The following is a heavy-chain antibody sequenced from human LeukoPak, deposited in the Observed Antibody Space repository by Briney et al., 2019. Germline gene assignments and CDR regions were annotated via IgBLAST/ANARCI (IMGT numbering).Heavy chain of an antibody. Sequence: SETLSLTCAVSGGSINSGDYSWSWIRQPPGKGLEWIGYIFQSGSTYYNPSLKSRVTISVDRSKNQFSLKLSSVTAADTAVYYCARVGSDWNDVRYNWFDPWGQGTLVTVSS. CDR2: IFQSGST. CDR1: GGSINSGDYS. CDR3: ARVGSDWNDVRYNWFDP. J-gene: IGHJ5*02. D-gene: IGHD1-1*01. V-gene: IGHV4-30-2*01.